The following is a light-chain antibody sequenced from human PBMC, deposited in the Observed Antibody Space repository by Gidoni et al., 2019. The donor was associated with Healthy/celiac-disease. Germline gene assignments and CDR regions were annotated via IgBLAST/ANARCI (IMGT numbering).Light chain of an antibody. CDR2: AAS. Sequence: DIQMTQSPSSLSASVGDRITISCRTSQTIGSSLNWYQQKPGKAPKVLIRAASSLQSGVPSRFSGSGSGTYFTLTTSSLQPEDLGTYYCQQTYFAPPFTFGPGTKVDI. V-gene: IGKV1-39*01. J-gene: IGKJ3*01. CDR3: QQTYFAPPFT. CDR1: QTIGSS.